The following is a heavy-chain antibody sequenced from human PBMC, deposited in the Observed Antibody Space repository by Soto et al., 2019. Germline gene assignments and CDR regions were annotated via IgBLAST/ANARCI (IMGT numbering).Heavy chain of an antibody. CDR1: GGTFSSYA. Sequence: QVQLVQSGAEVKKPGSSVKVSCKASGGTFSSYAIIWVRQAPGQGLEWMGGSIPIFGTANYAQKFQGRVTITADESTSTAYMELSSLRSEDTAVYYCARGSSSWPYQVTPLDYWGQGTLVTVSS. CDR3: ARGSSSWPYQVTPLDY. J-gene: IGHJ4*02. V-gene: IGHV1-69*01. CDR2: SIPIFGTA. D-gene: IGHD6-13*01.